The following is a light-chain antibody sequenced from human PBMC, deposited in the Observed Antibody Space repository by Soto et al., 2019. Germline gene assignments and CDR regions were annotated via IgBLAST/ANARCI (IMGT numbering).Light chain of an antibody. Sequence: DIQMTQSPSSLSASVGDRVTITCQASQDISNYLNWYQQKPGKAPKLLIYDASNLETGVPSRFSGSGSGTDFTFTISSLQPEDIATYYCQQYDNPVTFGPGNKVDIK. CDR3: QQYDNPVT. J-gene: IGKJ3*01. CDR2: DAS. V-gene: IGKV1-33*01. CDR1: QDISNY.